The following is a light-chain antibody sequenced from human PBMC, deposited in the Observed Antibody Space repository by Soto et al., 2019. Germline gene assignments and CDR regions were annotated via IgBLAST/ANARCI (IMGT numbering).Light chain of an antibody. CDR1: SSDVGGYNS. J-gene: IGLJ1*01. CDR2: DVS. V-gene: IGLV2-14*03. Sequence: QSALTQPASVSGSPGQSIAISCTGTSSDVGGYNSASWYQQHPGKAPKLLIYDVSNRPSGVSNRFSGSESGNTASLTISGLQAEDEADYYCSSYSTGGSYVFGTGTKLTVL. CDR3: SSYSTGGSYV.